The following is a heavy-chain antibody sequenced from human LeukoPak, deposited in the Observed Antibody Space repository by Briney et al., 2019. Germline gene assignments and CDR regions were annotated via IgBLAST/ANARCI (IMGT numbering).Heavy chain of an antibody. D-gene: IGHD1-7*01. CDR2: ISSSSSTI. CDR1: GFTFSSYS. V-gene: IGHV3-48*04. CDR3: ARDPYNCNFQDYFDY. Sequence: GGSLRLSCAASGFTFSSYSMNWVRQAPGKGLEWVSYISSSSSTIYYADSVKGRFTISRDNAKNSLYLQMNSLRAEDTAVYYCARDPYNCNFQDYFDYWGQGTLVTVSS. J-gene: IGHJ4*02.